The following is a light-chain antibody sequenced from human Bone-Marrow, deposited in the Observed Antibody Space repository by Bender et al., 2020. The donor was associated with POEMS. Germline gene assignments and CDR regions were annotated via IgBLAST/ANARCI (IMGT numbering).Light chain of an antibody. CDR2: ANT. CDR1: SSNIGAGYD. Sequence: QSVLTQPPSVSGAPGKRVTISCTGSSSNIGAGYDVHWYQHLPGKVPKLVIYANTDRPSGVPDRFSGSKSGTSASLAITGLQPEDEGNYYCCSYAGSSIWIFGGGTKLTVL. V-gene: IGLV1-40*01. J-gene: IGLJ3*02. CDR3: CSYAGSSIWI.